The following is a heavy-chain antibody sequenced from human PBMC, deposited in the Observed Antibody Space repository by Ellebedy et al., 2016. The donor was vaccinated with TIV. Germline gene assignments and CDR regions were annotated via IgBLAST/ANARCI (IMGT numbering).Heavy chain of an antibody. CDR2: IYFSGSV. CDR1: GASISSYY. CDR3: ARVGCSSSNCYPGAFDP. V-gene: IGHV4-4*07. J-gene: IGHJ5*02. D-gene: IGHD2-2*01. Sequence: MPSDTLSLTCTVSGASISSYYWGWIRQPAGKGLEWIGRIYFSGSVDYNPSLKSRVTMSLDTPKNQFSLKLSSVTAADTAIYYCARVGCSSSNCYPGAFDPWGQGALVTVSS.